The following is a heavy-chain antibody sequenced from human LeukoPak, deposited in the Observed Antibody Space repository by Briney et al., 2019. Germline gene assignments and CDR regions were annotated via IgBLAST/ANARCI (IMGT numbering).Heavy chain of an antibody. V-gene: IGHV3-73*01. CDR3: SKDSGTYKRFDP. CDR2: IDKKDKGYATAT. J-gene: IGHJ5*02. CDR1: GFTFIGSA. D-gene: IGHD1-14*01. Sequence: PGGSLKLSCVASGFTFIGSAIHWDRQSSGKGLEWVGQIDKKDKGYATATAYAASVKGRFTISRDDSINTAYLQMKSLKTEDTALYYRSKDSGTYKRFDPWGQGTLVTVSS.